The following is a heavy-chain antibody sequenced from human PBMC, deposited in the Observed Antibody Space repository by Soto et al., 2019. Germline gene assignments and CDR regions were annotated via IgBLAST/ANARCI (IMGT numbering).Heavy chain of an antibody. Sequence: QVQLVQSGAEVKKPGSSVKVSCRASGGTFNNYAVTWVRQAPGQGLEWMGGTIPVSGTANYAQQFQGRVSITADESTNPVYIELSSLRSEDTAIYYCATSYGTSWYGDWWGQGTLVTVSS. CDR2: TIPVSGTA. D-gene: IGHD6-13*01. CDR1: GGTFNNYA. V-gene: IGHV1-69*01. J-gene: IGHJ4*02. CDR3: ATSYGTSWYGDW.